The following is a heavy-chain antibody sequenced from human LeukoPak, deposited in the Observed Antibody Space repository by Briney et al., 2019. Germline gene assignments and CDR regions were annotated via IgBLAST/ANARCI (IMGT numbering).Heavy chain of an antibody. D-gene: IGHD3-10*01. CDR1: GGSISSGSYY. V-gene: IGHV4-61*02. J-gene: IGHJ6*03. CDR3: ARDGSGSSNYYYYYMDV. CDR2: IYTSGST. Sequence: SETLSLTCTVSGGSISSGSYYWSWIRQPAGKGLEWIGRIYTSGSTNYNPSLKSRVTISVDTSKNQFSLKLSSVTAADTAVYYCARDGSGSSNYYYYYMDVWGKGTTVTISS.